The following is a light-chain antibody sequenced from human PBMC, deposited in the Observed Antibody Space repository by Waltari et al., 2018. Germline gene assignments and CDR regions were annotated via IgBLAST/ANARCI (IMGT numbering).Light chain of an antibody. CDR2: RAS. Sequence: DIQMTQSPSSLSASVGDTVTITCQASQGIGNNLNWYQQKPGKAPKLLIYRASSLQSGIPSRFSGSGSGTDFTLTISSLQPEDCATYYCQQAYSYPFTFGPGTKLDIK. V-gene: IGKV1-16*01. CDR3: QQAYSYPFT. CDR1: QGIGNN. J-gene: IGKJ3*01.